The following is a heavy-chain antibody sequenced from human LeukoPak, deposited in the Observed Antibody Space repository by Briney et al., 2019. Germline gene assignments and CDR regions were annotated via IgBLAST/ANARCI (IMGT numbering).Heavy chain of an antibody. Sequence: GGSLRLSCAASGLTFSKYTINWVRQAPGKGLEWVPSITGNSAYIYYADSVRGRFTISRDNAKNSLYLQMDSLRAEDTAVYYCARDDGGNLNDAFDIWGQGTMVTV. CDR1: GLTFSKYT. CDR3: ARDDGGNLNDAFDI. CDR2: ITGNSAYI. D-gene: IGHD4-23*01. V-gene: IGHV3-21*06. J-gene: IGHJ3*02.